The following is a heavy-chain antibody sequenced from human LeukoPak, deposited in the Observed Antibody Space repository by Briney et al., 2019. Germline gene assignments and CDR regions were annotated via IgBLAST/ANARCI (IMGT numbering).Heavy chain of an antibody. J-gene: IGHJ4*02. CDR2: IYHSGST. Sequence: PSETLSLTCTVSGGSISSGGYYWSWIRQPPGKGLEWIGYIYHSGSTYYNPSLKSRVTISVDRSKNQFSLKLSSVTAADTAVYYCARGYDSSGYYESYYFDYWGQGTLVTVSS. V-gene: IGHV4-30-2*01. CDR1: GGSISSGGYY. CDR3: ARGYDSSGYYESYYFDY. D-gene: IGHD3-22*01.